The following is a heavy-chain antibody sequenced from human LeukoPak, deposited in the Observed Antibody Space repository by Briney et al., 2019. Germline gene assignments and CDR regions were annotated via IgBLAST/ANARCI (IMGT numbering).Heavy chain of an antibody. CDR2: ISSSIGYI. Sequence: PGASLSLSCAASGFTFSSYSMNWVRQAPGQGLEWVPSISSSIGYIYYADSVKGRFTISRDNAKNSLYLEMNSLRAEDTAVYYCARAYDILTGDGLDYWGQGTLVTVSS. CDR1: GFTFSSYS. J-gene: IGHJ4*02. V-gene: IGHV3-21*01. D-gene: IGHD3-9*01. CDR3: ARAYDILTGDGLDY.